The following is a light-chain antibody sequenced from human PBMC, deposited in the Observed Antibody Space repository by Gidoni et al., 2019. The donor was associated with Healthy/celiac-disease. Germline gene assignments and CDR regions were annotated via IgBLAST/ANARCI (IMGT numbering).Light chain of an antibody. V-gene: IGKV3-20*01. CDR1: QTVISRY. CDR3: QQYGSSPLT. Sequence: EIVLTQSPGTLSLSPGERATLSCRASQTVISRYLAWYQQKPGQAPRLLIYGASSRATGVPGRFSGSGSGADFTLTISRLEPEDFAVYYCQQYGSSPLTFGGGTKVKIK. J-gene: IGKJ4*01. CDR2: GAS.